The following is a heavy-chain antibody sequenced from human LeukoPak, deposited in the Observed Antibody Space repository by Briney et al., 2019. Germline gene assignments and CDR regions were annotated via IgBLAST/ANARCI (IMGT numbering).Heavy chain of an antibody. J-gene: IGHJ4*02. CDR1: GFTFTSSA. V-gene: IGHV1-58*02. Sequence: SVKVSCKASGFTFTSSAMQWVRQARGQRREGKGWIVVCSGNTNYAQRFQERVTITRDMSTSTAYMELSSLRSEDTAVYYCAATEEYYDFWSGYRQPDYWGQGTLVTVSS. D-gene: IGHD3-3*01. CDR2: IVVCSGNT. CDR3: AATEEYYDFWSGYRQPDY.